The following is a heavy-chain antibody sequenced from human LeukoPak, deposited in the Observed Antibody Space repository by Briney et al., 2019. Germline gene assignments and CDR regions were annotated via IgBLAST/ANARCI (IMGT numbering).Heavy chain of an antibody. J-gene: IGHJ5*02. CDR3: TRHYSALTGTNWLDP. V-gene: IGHV3-73*01. Sequence: GGSLRLSCAASGFTFSGSAMHWVRQASGKGLEWVGRIRSQGISYVTAYAASVEGRFTISRDDSKSTAYLQMNSLRTEDTAVYYCTRHYSALTGTNWLDPWGQGTLVTVSS. D-gene: IGHD1-20*01. CDR1: GFTFSGSA. CDR2: IRSQGISYVT.